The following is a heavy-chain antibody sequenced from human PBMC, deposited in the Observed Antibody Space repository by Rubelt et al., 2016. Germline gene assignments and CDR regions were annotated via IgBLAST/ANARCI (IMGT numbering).Heavy chain of an antibody. J-gene: IGHJ4*02. V-gene: IGHV3-23*01. CDR2: LSGSGGST. Sequence: EVQLLESGGGLVQPGGSLRLSCVASGFNFNNNAMSWVRQAPGKGLEWVSGLSGSGGSTSYADPVKGRFTISRDNSKNTLYLQMNSLRAGDTAVYYCARDPFADYHSGYVDYWGQGALVTVSS. CDR1: GFNFNNNA. CDR3: ARDPFADYHSGYVDY. D-gene: IGHD3-10*01.